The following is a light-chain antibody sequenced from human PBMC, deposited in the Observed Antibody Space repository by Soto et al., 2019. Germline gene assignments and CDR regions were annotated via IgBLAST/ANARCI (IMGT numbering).Light chain of an antibody. V-gene: IGKV3-20*01. CDR2: GAS. CDR3: QHYGGSPIT. J-gene: IGKJ5*01. Sequence: EIVLTQSPGTLSLYPGERATLSCRASQGVSSRLAWYQHKPGQAPRLLISGASNRATGIPDRFSGSGSGTDFTLTISRLEPEDFALYYCQHYGGSPITFGQGTRLEIK. CDR1: QGVSSR.